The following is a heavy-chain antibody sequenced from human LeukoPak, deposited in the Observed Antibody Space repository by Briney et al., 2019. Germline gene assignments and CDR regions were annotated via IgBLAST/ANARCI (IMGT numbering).Heavy chain of an antibody. Sequence: ASVKVSCKASGGTFSSYAISWVRQAPGQGLEWMGRIIPILGIANYAQKFQGRVTITADKSASTAYMELSSLRSEDTAVYYCARDLWGYCSSTSCYPWGQGTLVTVSS. J-gene: IGHJ5*02. CDR2: IIPILGIA. V-gene: IGHV1-69*04. CDR1: GGTFSSYA. CDR3: ARDLWGYCSSTSCYP. D-gene: IGHD2-2*01.